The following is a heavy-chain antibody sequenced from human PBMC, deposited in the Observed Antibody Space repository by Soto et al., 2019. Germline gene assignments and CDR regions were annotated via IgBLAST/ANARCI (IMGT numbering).Heavy chain of an antibody. CDR1: GYTFTSYD. V-gene: IGHV1-8*01. Sequence: ASVKVSCKASGYTFTSYDINWVRQATGQGLEWMGWMNPNSGNTGYAQKFQGRVTMTRNTSISTAYMELSSLRSEDTAVYYCARGMSPYYDFWRRFGSLDYYYYMDVWGKGTTVTVSS. CDR3: ARGMSPYYDFWRRFGSLDYYYYMDV. D-gene: IGHD3-3*01. J-gene: IGHJ6*03. CDR2: MNPNSGNT.